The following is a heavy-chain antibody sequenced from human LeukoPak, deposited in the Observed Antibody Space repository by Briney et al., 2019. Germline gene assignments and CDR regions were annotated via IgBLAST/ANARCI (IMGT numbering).Heavy chain of an antibody. CDR3: ASDGSSSASDY. D-gene: IGHD6-6*01. J-gene: IGHJ4*02. CDR2: IYYSGST. Sequence: SETLSLTCAVSGDSINSPNWWTWVRQTPEKGLEWIGYIYYSGSTNYNPSLKSRVTISVDTSKNQFSLKLSSVTAADTAVYYCASDGSSSASDYWGQGTLVTVSS. V-gene: IGHV4-4*02. CDR1: GDSINSPNW.